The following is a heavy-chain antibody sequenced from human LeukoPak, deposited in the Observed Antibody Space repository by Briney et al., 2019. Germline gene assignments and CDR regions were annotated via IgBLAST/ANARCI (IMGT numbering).Heavy chain of an antibody. CDR3: ARDHYGSGYGSAFDY. CDR2: ISSAGAK. V-gene: IGHV3-48*01. Sequence: GGSLRLSCAASGFVFSTHGMNWVRQAPGKGLEWISYISSAGAKFYADSVKGRFTISRDNAKNSLYLQMNSLRAEDTAVYYCARDHYGSGYGSAFDYWGQGTLVTVSS. J-gene: IGHJ4*02. CDR1: GFVFSTHG. D-gene: IGHD3-10*01.